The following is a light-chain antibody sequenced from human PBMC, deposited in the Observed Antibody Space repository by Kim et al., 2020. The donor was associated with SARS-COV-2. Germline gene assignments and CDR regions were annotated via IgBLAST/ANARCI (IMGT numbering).Light chain of an antibody. CDR1: SGNIAGSY. V-gene: IGLV6-57*01. CDR3: QSYDDFNRV. J-gene: IGLJ3*02. CDR2: EDN. Sequence: GKAVTISCPRSSGNIAGSYVQWYQQRPGRSPTTLIYEDNQRTPGVPERFSGSVESASNSASLTISGLETEDEADYFCQSYDDFNRVFGGGTQLTVL.